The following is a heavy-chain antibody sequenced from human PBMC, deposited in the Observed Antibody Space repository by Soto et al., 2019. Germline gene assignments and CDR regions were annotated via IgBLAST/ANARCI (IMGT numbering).Heavy chain of an antibody. D-gene: IGHD5-12*01. CDR2: ISTSGSTV. CDR3: VRYCGTTLCNGVATRTFDY. J-gene: IGHJ4*02. Sequence: EVQLVESGGALVQPGGSLRLSCAASRFTFSTYEMHWFRQAPGKGLEWVSYISTSGSTVYYADSVKGRFTVSRDNTRNSLYLQMDSLRDEDMALYYCVRYCGTTLCNGVATRTFDYWGQGTLVTVSS. V-gene: IGHV3-48*03. CDR1: RFTFSTYE.